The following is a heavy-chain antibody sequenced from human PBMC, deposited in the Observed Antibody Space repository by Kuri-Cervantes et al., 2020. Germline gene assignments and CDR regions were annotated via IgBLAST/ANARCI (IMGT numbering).Heavy chain of an antibody. V-gene: IGHV4-34*01. J-gene: IGHJ4*02. D-gene: IGHD1-1*01. CDR1: GASVSSRTYY. Sequence: GSLRLSCTVSGASVSSRTYYWSWIRQPPGKGLEWIGEINHSGSTNYNPSLKSRVTISVDTSKNQFSLKVSSVTAADTAVYYCARGSLERAYWGQGTLVTVSS. CDR2: INHSGST. CDR3: ARGSLERAY.